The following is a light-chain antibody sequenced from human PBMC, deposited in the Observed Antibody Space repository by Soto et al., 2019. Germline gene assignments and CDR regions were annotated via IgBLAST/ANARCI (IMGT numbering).Light chain of an antibody. J-gene: IGLJ1*01. CDR2: EVN. CDR3: CSFAGSNPFPYV. V-gene: IGLV2-23*02. CDR1: ISDVGSHNL. Sequence: QSVLTQPASVSGCPGQSITISCTGTISDVGSHNLVSWYQQHPDKAPKLIIYEVNERPSGVSSRFSGSKSGNTASLTVSGLQPDDEADYHCCSFAGSNPFPYVFGTGTKVTVL.